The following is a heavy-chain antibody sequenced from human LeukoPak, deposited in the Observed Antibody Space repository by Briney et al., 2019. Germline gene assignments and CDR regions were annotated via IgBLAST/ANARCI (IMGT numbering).Heavy chain of an antibody. CDR2: ISYDGSNK. CDR3: ARGPYASGSYFSGGYYYYMDV. D-gene: IGHD3-10*01. Sequence: GGSLRLSCAASGFTFSNYWMHWVRQAPGKGLVWVAVISYDGSNKYADSVKGRFTISRDNSKNTLYLQMNSLRAEDTAVYYCARGPYASGSYFSGGYYYYMDVWGKGTTVTVSS. CDR1: GFTFSNYW. V-gene: IGHV3-30*03. J-gene: IGHJ6*03.